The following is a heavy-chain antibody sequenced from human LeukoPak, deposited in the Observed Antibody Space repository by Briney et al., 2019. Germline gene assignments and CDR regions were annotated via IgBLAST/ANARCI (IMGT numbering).Heavy chain of an antibody. CDR1: GGSISSGSYY. V-gene: IGHV4-39*07. D-gene: IGHD3-16*01. CDR3: ARAGDHSDFDY. Sequence: SEALSLTCTVSGGSISSGSYYWSWIRQPPGKGLEWIGSIYYSGSTYYNPSLKSRVTISVDTSKNQFSLKLSSVTAADTAVYYCARAGDHSDFDYWGQGTLVTVSS. CDR2: IYYSGST. J-gene: IGHJ4*02.